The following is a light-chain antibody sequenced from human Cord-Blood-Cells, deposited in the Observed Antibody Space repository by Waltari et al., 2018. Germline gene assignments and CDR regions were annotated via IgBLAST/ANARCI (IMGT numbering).Light chain of an antibody. Sequence: QSALTQPRSVSGSPGQSVTISCTGTSSDVGGYNYVSWYQQHPGKAPKLMIYDVSKRPSGVPDRFSGSKSGNTAPLTISGLQAEDEADYYCCSYAGSYTVFGGGTKLTVL. J-gene: IGLJ2*01. CDR1: SSDVGGYNY. CDR2: DVS. CDR3: CSYAGSYTV. V-gene: IGLV2-11*01.